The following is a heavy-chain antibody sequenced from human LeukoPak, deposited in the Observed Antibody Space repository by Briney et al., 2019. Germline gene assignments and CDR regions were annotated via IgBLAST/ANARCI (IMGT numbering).Heavy chain of an antibody. D-gene: IGHD2-15*01. Sequence: GGSLRLSCAASGFTFSNYAMHWVRQAPGEGLEYVSAIRSNGGITYYANSVKGRFTISRDNSKNTLYLQSGSLRPEDMAVYYCARDVGGYWSGGSCYWGWLDPWGQGTLVTVSS. CDR1: GFTFSNYA. V-gene: IGHV3-64*01. CDR2: IRSNGGIT. CDR3: ARDVGGYWSGGSCYWGWLDP. J-gene: IGHJ5*02.